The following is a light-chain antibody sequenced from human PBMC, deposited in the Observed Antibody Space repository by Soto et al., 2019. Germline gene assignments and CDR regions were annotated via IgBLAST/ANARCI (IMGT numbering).Light chain of an antibody. CDR2: AAS. CDR3: QQSYSTWT. Sequence: DIPMTQSPSSLSASVGDRVTITCRASQSISSDFNWYQQKPGKAPKLLIYAASSLQSGVPSRFSGSGSGTDFTITINSLQPEDFATYYCQQSYSTWTFGQGTKVEIK. CDR1: QSISSD. J-gene: IGKJ1*01. V-gene: IGKV1-39*01.